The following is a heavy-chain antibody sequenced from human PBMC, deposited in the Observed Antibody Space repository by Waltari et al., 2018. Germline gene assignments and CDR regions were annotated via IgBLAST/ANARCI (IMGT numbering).Heavy chain of an antibody. CDR2: IYYSGST. D-gene: IGHD3-10*01. Sequence: QLQLQESGPGLVKPSETLSLTCTVSGGSISSSSYYWGWIRQPPGKGLEWIGSIYYSGSTYYNPSLKSRVTISVDTSKNQFSLKLSSVTAADTAVYYCARQVYYGSGSYMVDYYYYYGMDVWGQGTTVTVSS. CDR3: ARQVYYGSGSYMVDYYYYYGMDV. V-gene: IGHV4-39*01. CDR1: GGSISSSSYY. J-gene: IGHJ6*02.